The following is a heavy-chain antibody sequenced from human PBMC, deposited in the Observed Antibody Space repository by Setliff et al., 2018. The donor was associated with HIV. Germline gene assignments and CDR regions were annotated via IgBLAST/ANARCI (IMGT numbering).Heavy chain of an antibody. CDR3: ANRFRTSNNWYYFDY. V-gene: IGHV3-30*02. CDR1: GFTFSSYG. J-gene: IGHJ4*02. D-gene: IGHD6-13*01. CDR2: IRYDGSNK. Sequence: GGSLRLSCAASGFTFSSYGMHWVRQAPGKGLEWVAFIRYDGSNKYYADSVKGRFTISRDNSKNTLYLQMNSLRAEDTAVYYCANRFRTSNNWYYFDYWGPGTLVTVSS.